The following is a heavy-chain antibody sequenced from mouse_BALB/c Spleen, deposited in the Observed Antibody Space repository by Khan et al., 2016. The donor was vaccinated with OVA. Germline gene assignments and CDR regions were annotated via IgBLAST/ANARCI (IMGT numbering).Heavy chain of an antibody. Sequence: VQLQQSGPDLVKPGASVKMSCKASGYSFTGYYMNWVKQSHGKSLECIGRINPNTGNTNYNQKFKGKVVFIVDTSSSTVYMELRSLTSEDSAVYYCARRGLRWDFDYWGQGTTLTVSS. J-gene: IGHJ2*01. V-gene: IGHV1-26*01. CDR1: GYSFTGYY. D-gene: IGHD1-1*01. CDR2: INPNTGNT. CDR3: ARRGLRWDFDY.